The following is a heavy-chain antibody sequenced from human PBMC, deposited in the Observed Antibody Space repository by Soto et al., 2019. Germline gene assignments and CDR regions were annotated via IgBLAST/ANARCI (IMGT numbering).Heavy chain of an antibody. D-gene: IGHD2-15*01. CDR3: SRKADPDAFDV. J-gene: IGHJ3*01. CDR1: GFIFSDYW. V-gene: IGHV3-7*01. Sequence: PGGSLRLSCVPSGFIFSDYWMSWVRQAPGKGLEWVATIKQDGSEKYYVDSVKDRFTISRDNAKNSLYLQMNSLIVEDTAVYYCSRKADPDAFDVWGQGTMVTVSS. CDR2: IKQDGSEK.